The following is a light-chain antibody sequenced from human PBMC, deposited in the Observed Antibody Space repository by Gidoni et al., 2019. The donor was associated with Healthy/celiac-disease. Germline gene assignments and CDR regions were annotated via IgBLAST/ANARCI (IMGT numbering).Light chain of an antibody. CDR2: WAS. CDR1: QSVLYSSNNKND. J-gene: IGKJ1*01. CDR3: QQYYSTPET. Sequence: DIVMTQSPDSLAGSLGERATINCKSSQSVLYSSNNKNDLAWYQQKPGQPPKLLIYWASTRESGVPDRFSGSGSGTDFTLTISSLQAEDVAVYYCQQYYSTPETFGQGTKVEIK. V-gene: IGKV4-1*01.